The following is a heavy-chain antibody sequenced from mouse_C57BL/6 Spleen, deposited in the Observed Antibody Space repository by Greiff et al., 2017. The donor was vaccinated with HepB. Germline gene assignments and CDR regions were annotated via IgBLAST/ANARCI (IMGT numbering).Heavy chain of an antibody. CDR2: IDPSDSYT. D-gene: IGHD1-1*01. CDR1: GYTFTSYW. Sequence: QVQLQQSGAELVKPGASVKLSCKASGYTFTSYWMQWVKQRPGQGLEWIGEIDPSDSYTNYNQKFKGKATLTVDTSSSTAYMQLSSLTSEDSAVYYCARRGHYYGSSSFDYWGQGTTLTVSS. CDR3: ARRGHYYGSSSFDY. V-gene: IGHV1-50*01. J-gene: IGHJ2*01.